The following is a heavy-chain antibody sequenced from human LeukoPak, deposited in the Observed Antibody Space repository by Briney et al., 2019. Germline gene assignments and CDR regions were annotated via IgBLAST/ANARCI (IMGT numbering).Heavy chain of an antibody. D-gene: IGHD3-10*01. Sequence: SGTLPLTCAVSGGSISSSNWWSWVRQPPGKGLEWIGEIYHSGSTNYNPSLKSRVTISVDKSKNQFSLKLTSVTAADTAVYYCARSLENLVPSRFRSAWGQGTLVTVSS. CDR2: IYHSGST. CDR1: GGSISSSNW. V-gene: IGHV4-4*02. J-gene: IGHJ5*02. CDR3: ARSLENLVPSRFRSA.